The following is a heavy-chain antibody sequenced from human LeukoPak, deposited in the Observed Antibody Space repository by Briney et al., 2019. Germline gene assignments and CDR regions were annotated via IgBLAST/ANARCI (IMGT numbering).Heavy chain of an antibody. Sequence: GGSLRLSCAASGFTFSNYAMHWVRQAPGKGLEWVTVISYDGSNQYYADFVKGRFTISRDNSKNTLYLQMNSLRAEDTAVYYCAKSQLDLDYGGQGTLVSVS. CDR3: AKSQLDLDY. CDR2: ISYDGSNQ. CDR1: GFTFSNYA. V-gene: IGHV3-30*04. J-gene: IGHJ4*02. D-gene: IGHD1-1*01.